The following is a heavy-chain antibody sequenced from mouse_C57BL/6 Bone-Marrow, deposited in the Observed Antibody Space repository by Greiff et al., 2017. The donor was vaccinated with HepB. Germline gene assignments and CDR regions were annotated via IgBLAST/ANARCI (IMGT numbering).Heavy chain of an antibody. Sequence: DVHLVESGGGLVQPQGSLKLSCAASGFSFNTYAMNWVRQAPGKGLEWVARIRSKSNNYATYYADSVKDRFTISRDDSESMLYLQMNNLKTEDTAMYYCVRPYDYDGFAYWGQGTLVTVSA. CDR3: VRPYDYDGFAY. D-gene: IGHD2-4*01. CDR2: IRSKSNNYAT. V-gene: IGHV10-1*01. J-gene: IGHJ3*01. CDR1: GFSFNTYA.